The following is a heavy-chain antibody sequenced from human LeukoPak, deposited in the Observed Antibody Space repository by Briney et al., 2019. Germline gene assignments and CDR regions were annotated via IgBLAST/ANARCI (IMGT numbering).Heavy chain of an antibody. CDR1: GGSFSGYY. V-gene: IGHV4-34*01. D-gene: IGHD4-23*01. Sequence: PSETLPLTCAVYGGSFSGYYWSWIRQPPGKGLEWIGEINHSGSTNYNPSLKSRVTISVDTSKNQFSLKLSSVTAADTAVYYCARLGRRNGSLRTVVTTMDVWGKGTTVTVSS. CDR2: INHSGST. CDR3: ARLGRRNGSLRTVVTTMDV. J-gene: IGHJ6*03.